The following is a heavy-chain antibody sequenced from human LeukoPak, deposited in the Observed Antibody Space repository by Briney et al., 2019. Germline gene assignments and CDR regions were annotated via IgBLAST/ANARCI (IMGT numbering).Heavy chain of an antibody. J-gene: IGHJ5*02. CDR2: IYYSGCT. V-gene: IGHV4-31*11. CDR1: GDPIRGADFY. CDR3: ARVELRRGLRWFDP. D-gene: IGHD1-7*01. Sequence: SETLSLTCAVSGDPIRGADFYWSWIRQHPGKGLEWIGYIYYSGCTYYNPSLKSRITISVDTSKNDFSLKLASVTAADTAVYFCARVELRRGLRWFDPWGQGTQVTVSS.